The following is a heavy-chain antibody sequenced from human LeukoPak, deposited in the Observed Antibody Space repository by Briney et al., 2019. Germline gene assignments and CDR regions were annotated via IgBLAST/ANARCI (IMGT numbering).Heavy chain of an antibody. V-gene: IGHV1-69*05. CDR3: ASAATDRTDNNWFDP. CDR2: IIPIFGTA. D-gene: IGHD2-15*01. J-gene: IGHJ5*02. Sequence: SVKVSCKASGGTFSSYAISWVRQAPGQGLEWMGGIIPIFGTANYAQKFQGRVTITTDESTSTAYMELSSLRSEDTAVYYCASAATDRTDNNWFDPWGQGTLVTVSS. CDR1: GGTFSSYA.